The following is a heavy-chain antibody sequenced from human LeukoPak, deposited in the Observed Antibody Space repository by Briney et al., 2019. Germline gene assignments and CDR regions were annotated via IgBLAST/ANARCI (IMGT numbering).Heavy chain of an antibody. J-gene: IGHJ4*02. V-gene: IGHV3-73*01. CDR1: GFTFSGSA. Sequence: PGGSLRLSCAASGFTFSGSAMHWVRQASGKGLEWVGRIRSKANSYATAYAASVKGRFTIYRDDSKNTAYLQMNSLKTEDTAVYYCTRRKSLFDYWGQGTLVTVSS. CDR3: TRRKSLFDY. CDR2: IRSKANSYAT.